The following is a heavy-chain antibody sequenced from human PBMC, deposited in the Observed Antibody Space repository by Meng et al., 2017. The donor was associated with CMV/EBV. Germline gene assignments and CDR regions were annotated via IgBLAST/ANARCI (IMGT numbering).Heavy chain of an antibody. Sequence: SETLSLTCTVSGGSISSSSYYWVWIRQPPGKGLEWIGSIYYSGSTYYNPSLKSRVTISVDTSKNQFSLKLSSVTAADTAVYYCARFGRGTSCYDYWGQGTLVTVSS. V-gene: IGHV4-39*07. D-gene: IGHD2-2*01. CDR3: ARFGRGTSCYDY. CDR1: GGSISSSSYY. CDR2: IYYSGST. J-gene: IGHJ4*02.